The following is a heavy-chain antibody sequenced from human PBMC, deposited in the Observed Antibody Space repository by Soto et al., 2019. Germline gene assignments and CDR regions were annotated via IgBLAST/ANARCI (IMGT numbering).Heavy chain of an antibody. D-gene: IGHD3-10*01. CDR2: IRSKANSYAT. V-gene: IGHV3-73*01. J-gene: IGHJ4*02. CDR3: TRPDGWFGELSEPFDY. Sequence: PGGSRRLSCAASGFTFSGSAMHWVRQASGKGLEWVGPIRSKANSYATAYAASVKGRFTSSRDDSKNTAYLQMPRLKTEDTAVHSCTRPDGWFGELSEPFDYWGPGTLLNVSS. CDR1: GFTFSGSA.